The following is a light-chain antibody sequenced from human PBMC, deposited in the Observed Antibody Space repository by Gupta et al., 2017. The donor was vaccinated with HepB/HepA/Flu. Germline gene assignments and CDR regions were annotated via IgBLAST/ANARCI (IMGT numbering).Light chain of an antibody. CDR2: GKN. J-gene: IGLJ3*02. Sequence: SSELTQDPAVSVALGQTVKITCQGDSLRSYFASWYQQRPGQAPLLVFSGKNNRPSGIPDRFSGSGSGNTSSLTITGAQAEDEADYYCHSRDTSGKCGVFGGGTTLTVL. CDR1: SLRSYF. CDR3: HSRDTSGKCGV. V-gene: IGLV3-19*01.